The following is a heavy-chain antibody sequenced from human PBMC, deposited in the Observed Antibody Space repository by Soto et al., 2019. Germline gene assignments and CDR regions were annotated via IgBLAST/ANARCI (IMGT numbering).Heavy chain of an antibody. J-gene: IGHJ4*02. CDR2: ISGSGIST. V-gene: IGHV3-23*01. CDR1: RFTFSSYA. D-gene: IGHD2-2*01. CDR3: AKGSRSCTSTGCYQYYFDY. Sequence: PGGSLRLSCAASRFTFSSYAMSWVRQAPGKGLEYVSAISGSGISTYYADSVKGRFTISRDNSKNTLYLQMNSLRAEDTAVYYCAKGSRSCTSTGCYQYYFDYWGQGTLVTVSS.